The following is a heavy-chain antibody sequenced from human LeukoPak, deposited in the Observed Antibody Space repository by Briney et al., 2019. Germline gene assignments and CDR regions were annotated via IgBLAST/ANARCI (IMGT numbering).Heavy chain of an antibody. CDR3: ARDWPTIAAAGTIPEYFQH. J-gene: IGHJ1*01. Sequence: PGGSLRLSCAASGFTFSSYSMNWVCQAPGKGLKWVSSISSSSSYIYYADSVKGRFTVSRDNAKNSLYLQMNSLRAEDTAVYYCARDWPTIAAAGTIPEYFQHWGQGTLVTVSS. D-gene: IGHD6-13*01. CDR2: ISSSSSYI. V-gene: IGHV3-21*01. CDR1: GFTFSSYS.